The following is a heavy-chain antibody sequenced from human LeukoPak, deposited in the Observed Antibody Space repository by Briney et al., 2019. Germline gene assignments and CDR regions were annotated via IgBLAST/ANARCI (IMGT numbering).Heavy chain of an antibody. Sequence: GGSLRLSCAASGFTFSSYGMHWVRQAPGKGLEWVAVISYDGSNKYYADSVKGRFTISRDNSKNTLYLQMNSLRAEDTAVYYCAKDRQLGVTDGYFDYWGQGTLVTVSS. CDR2: ISYDGSNK. D-gene: IGHD2-21*02. CDR3: AKDRQLGVTDGYFDY. J-gene: IGHJ4*02. CDR1: GFTFSSYG. V-gene: IGHV3-30*18.